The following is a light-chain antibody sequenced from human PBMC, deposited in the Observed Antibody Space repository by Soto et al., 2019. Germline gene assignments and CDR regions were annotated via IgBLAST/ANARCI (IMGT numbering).Light chain of an antibody. Sequence: EIVLTQSPATLSLSPWERATLSCRASQSVRSSHLAWYQQMPGQAPRLLIYSASNRATGIPDRFSGSGSGTDFTLTISRLEPEDFAVYHCQQYSSSPLTFGGGTKVDIK. J-gene: IGKJ4*01. CDR2: SAS. CDR1: QSVRSSH. CDR3: QQYSSSPLT. V-gene: IGKV3-20*01.